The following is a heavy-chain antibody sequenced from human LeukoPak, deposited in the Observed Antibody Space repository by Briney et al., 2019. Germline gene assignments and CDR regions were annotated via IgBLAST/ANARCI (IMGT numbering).Heavy chain of an antibody. D-gene: IGHD6-13*01. CDR1: GGSISSYY. J-gene: IGHJ4*02. V-gene: IGHV4-59*01. CDR3: ARVVSSSWYSPVGHFDY. CDR2: IYYSGST. Sequence: PSETLSLTCTVSGGSISSYYWSWIRQPPGKGLEWIGYIYYSGSTNYNPSLKSRVTISVDTSKNQFSLKLSSVTAADTAVYYCARVVSSSWYSPVGHFDYWGQGTLVTVSS.